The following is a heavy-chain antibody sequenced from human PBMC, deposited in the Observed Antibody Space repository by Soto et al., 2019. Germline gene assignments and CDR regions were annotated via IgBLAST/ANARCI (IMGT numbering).Heavy chain of an antibody. CDR2: INPDGRTT. J-gene: IGHJ4*02. Sequence: GESLRLSCEVSGFTFTKYWMHWVRQAPGKGLMWVSRINPDGRTTSYTDSVKGRFIISRDNAKNTVYLQMNSLRAEDTAVYYWARVDISTWGKFDSWGQGT. V-gene: IGHV3-74*01. CDR1: GFTFTKYW. D-gene: IGHD3-16*01. CDR3: ARVDISTWGKFDS.